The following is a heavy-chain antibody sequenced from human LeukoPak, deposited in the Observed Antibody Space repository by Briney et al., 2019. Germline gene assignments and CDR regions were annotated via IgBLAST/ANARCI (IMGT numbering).Heavy chain of an antibody. CDR1: GFTFSSYA. V-gene: IGHV3-23*01. D-gene: IGHD3-3*01. CDR2: ISGSGGST. CDR3: AKAPGYDFWSGYSYMDV. Sequence: PGGSLRLSCAASGFTFSSYAMAWVRPAPGKGLEWVSIISGSGGSTYYADSVKGRFTISRDNSKNTLYLQMNSLRAEDTAVYYCAKAPGYDFWSGYSYMDVWGKGTTVTVSS. J-gene: IGHJ6*03.